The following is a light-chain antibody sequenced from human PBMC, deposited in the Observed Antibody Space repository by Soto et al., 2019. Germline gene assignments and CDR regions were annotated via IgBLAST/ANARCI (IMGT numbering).Light chain of an antibody. J-gene: IGKJ3*01. Sequence: EIVLTQSPGTLSLYPGERATLSCRASQSISNNYLTWYQQKPGQAPRLLIYGASNRATGIPDRFSGSGSGTDFTLTINRLVPEDFAVYYCQQYGSSLLTFGPGTKVDIK. V-gene: IGKV3-20*01. CDR1: QSISNNY. CDR2: GAS. CDR3: QQYGSSLLT.